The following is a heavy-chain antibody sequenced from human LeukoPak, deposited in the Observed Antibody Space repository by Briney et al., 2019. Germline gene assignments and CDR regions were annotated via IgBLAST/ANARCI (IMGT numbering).Heavy chain of an antibody. CDR2: INPNSGGT. Sequence: ASVKVSCKASGYTFTVYYMHWVRQAPGQGLEGMGWINPNSGGTNYAQKFQGRVTMTRDTSISTAYMELSRLRSDDTAVYYCARGAYYDRGFDYWGQGTLVTVSS. J-gene: IGHJ4*02. V-gene: IGHV1-2*02. D-gene: IGHD3-22*01. CDR3: ARGAYYDRGFDY. CDR1: GYTFTVYY.